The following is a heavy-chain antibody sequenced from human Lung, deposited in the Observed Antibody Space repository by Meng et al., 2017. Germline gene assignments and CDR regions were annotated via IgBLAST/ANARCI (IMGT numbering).Heavy chain of an antibody. Sequence: VVGAGGGLGQPGGSLRRSCAASGFSFSSYAMSWVRHAPGKGLEWVSALSGGGFTTYYADSVKGRFAISRHNSKNTLYLQMNSLRAEDTALYYCAKYSYGLGDYLDYWGQGALVTVSS. V-gene: IGHV3-23*04. CDR1: GFSFSSYA. D-gene: IGHD3-10*01. CDR3: AKYSYGLGDYLDY. CDR2: LSGGGFTT. J-gene: IGHJ4*02.